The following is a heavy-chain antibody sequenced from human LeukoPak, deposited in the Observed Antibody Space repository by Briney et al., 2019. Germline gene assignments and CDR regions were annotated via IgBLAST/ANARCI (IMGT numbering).Heavy chain of an antibody. D-gene: IGHD3-10*01. CDR2: IYHSGST. CDR3: ARTRYYYNSRSYGAPYYFDY. Sequence: SETLSLTRTVSGYSISRGYYWGWIRQPPGKGLEWIGNIYHSGSTDYNPSLKSRVTISVDTSKNQFSLKLSSVTAADTAVYYCARTRYYYNSRSYGAPYYFDYWGQGTLVTVSS. J-gene: IGHJ4*02. V-gene: IGHV4-38-2*02. CDR1: GYSISRGYY.